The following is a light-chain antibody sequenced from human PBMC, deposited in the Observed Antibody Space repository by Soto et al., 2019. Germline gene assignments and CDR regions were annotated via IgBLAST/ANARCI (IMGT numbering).Light chain of an antibody. V-gene: IGKV1-5*03. J-gene: IGKJ1*01. CDR2: KAS. Sequence: DIPITQSPAAVSGSVRDRVTITCRASQTISSWLAWYQQKPGKAPKLLIYKASTLKSGVPSRFSGSGSGTEFTLTISSLQPDDFATYYCQHYNSYSEAFGQGSKVDIK. CDR3: QHYNSYSEA. CDR1: QTISSW.